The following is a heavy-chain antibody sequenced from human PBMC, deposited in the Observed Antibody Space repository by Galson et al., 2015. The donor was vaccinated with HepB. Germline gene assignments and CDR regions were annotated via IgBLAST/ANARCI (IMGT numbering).Heavy chain of an antibody. CDR3: ARAPMVRGVLRFDP. D-gene: IGHD3-10*01. J-gene: IGHJ5*02. Sequence: SLRLPCAASGFTFSSYAMHWVRQAPGKGLEWVAVISYDGSNKYYADSVTGRFTISRDNSKNTLYLQMNSLRAEDTAVYYCARAPMVRGVLRFDPWGQGTLVTVSS. CDR2: ISYDGSNK. V-gene: IGHV3-30-3*01. CDR1: GFTFSSYA.